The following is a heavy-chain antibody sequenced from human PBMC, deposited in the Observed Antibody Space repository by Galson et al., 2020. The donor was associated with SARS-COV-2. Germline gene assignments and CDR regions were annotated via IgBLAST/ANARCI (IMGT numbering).Heavy chain of an antibody. CDR1: GASISSGGYS. D-gene: IGHD4-17*01. CDR3: ARFHYGEYAPEAFDI. CDR2: ISHSGST. Sequence: SETLSLTCAVSGASISSGGYSWSWIRQPPGKGLEWTGYISHSGSTYYNPSLKSRITISVDRSKNQFSLKLSSVTAADTAVYYCARFHYGEYAPEAFDIWGQGTKVTVSS. V-gene: IGHV4-30-2*01. J-gene: IGHJ3*02.